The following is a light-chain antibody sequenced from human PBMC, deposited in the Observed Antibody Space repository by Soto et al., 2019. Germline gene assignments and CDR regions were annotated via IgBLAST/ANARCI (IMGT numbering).Light chain of an antibody. Sequence: QSVLTQPPSASGTPGQRVTISCSGGSSNIGSNTVNWYQQLPGTAPKLLIYSNNQRPSGVPDRFSVSKSGTSASLAISGLQSEDEADYYCSSYTTSSTRVFGTGTKVTVL. CDR1: SSNIGSNT. CDR2: SNN. CDR3: SSYTTSSTRV. V-gene: IGLV1-44*01. J-gene: IGLJ1*01.